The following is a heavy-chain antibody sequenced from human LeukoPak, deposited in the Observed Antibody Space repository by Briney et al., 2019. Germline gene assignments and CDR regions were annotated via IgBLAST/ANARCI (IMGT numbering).Heavy chain of an antibody. Sequence: PGGSLRLSCAASGFTFSDYWIHWVRQAPGKGLVWVSGINTDGSDTRYADSVKGRFTISRDNSKNTVYLQMNSLRAEDTAVYYCARRAGIYSHPYDYWGQGTLVTVSS. V-gene: IGHV3-74*01. D-gene: IGHD1-14*01. CDR3: ARRAGIYSHPYDY. CDR1: GFTFSDYW. J-gene: IGHJ4*02. CDR2: INTDGSDT.